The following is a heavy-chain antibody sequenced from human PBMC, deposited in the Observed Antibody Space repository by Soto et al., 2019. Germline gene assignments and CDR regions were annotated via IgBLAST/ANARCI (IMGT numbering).Heavy chain of an antibody. Sequence: SEPLSLTCSISGGSIEHYYWSWIRQPPGKGLEWIAYVHDSGRTNYNPSLKTRLTISLDRSKSQMSLRLTSVTAADSAVFYCARHCVECDRYGFQEPSDMWGQGTMVS. CDR3: ARHCVECDRYGFQEPSDM. J-gene: IGHJ3*02. CDR1: GGSIEHYY. CDR2: VHDSGRT. V-gene: IGHV4-59*08. D-gene: IGHD3-16*02.